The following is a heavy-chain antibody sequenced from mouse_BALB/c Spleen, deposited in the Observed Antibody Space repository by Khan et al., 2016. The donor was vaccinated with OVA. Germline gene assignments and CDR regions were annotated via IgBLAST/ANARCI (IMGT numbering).Heavy chain of an antibody. CDR1: GYTFTNFG. J-gene: IGHJ3*01. Sequence: QIQLVQSGPELKKPGETVKISCKASGYTFTNFGMNWVKQAPGKALKWMGWINTSTGEPTYADDFKGRFAFSLETSASTAYLQINNLKNEDMATYFWARGLNYYGSVFAYWGQGTLVTVSA. V-gene: IGHV9-1*02. D-gene: IGHD1-1*01. CDR2: INTSTGEP. CDR3: ARGLNYYGSVFAY.